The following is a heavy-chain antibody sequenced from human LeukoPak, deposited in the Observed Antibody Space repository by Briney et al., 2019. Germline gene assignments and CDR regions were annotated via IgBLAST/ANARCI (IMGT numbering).Heavy chain of an antibody. CDR2: ISSSSSYI. J-gene: IGHJ1*01. CDR3: ARGRFGSC. Sequence: GGSLRLSCAASGFTLSSYSMNWVRQAPGKGLEWVSSISSSSSYIHYTDSVKGRFTISRDNTKKSLYLQMSSLRAEDMAVYYCARGRFGSCWGQGTLVTVSS. CDR1: GFTLSSYS. V-gene: IGHV3-21*01. D-gene: IGHD6-13*01.